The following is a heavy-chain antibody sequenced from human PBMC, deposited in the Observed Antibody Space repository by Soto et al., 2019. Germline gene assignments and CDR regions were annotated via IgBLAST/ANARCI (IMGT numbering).Heavy chain of an antibody. V-gene: IGHV1-69*13. J-gene: IGHJ4*02. Sequence: VASVKVSCKASGGTFSSYAISWVRQAPGQGLEWMGGIIPIFGTANYAQKFQGRVTITADESTSTAYMELSSLRSEDTAVYYCLGYCSSTSCYPVFAHWGQGTLVTVSS. CDR2: IIPIFGTA. CDR1: GGTFSSYA. CDR3: LGYCSSTSCYPVFAH. D-gene: IGHD2-2*01.